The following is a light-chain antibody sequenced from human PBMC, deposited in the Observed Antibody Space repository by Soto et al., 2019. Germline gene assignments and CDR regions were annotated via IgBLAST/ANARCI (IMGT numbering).Light chain of an antibody. J-gene: IGKJ4*01. CDR1: QSISSY. CDR2: AAS. V-gene: IGKV1-39*01. CDR3: QQSYSTPVT. Sequence: DIQMTQSPSSLSASVGDRVTITCRASQSISSYLNWYQQKPGKAPKLVICAASSLQSGVPSRFSGSGSGTDFTLTISSLQPEDFATYYCQQSYSTPVTFGGGTKVDI.